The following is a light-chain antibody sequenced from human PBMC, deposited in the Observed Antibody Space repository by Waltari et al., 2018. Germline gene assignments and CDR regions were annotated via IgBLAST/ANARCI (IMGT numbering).Light chain of an antibody. CDR2: KAS. CDR3: QEYDTYVT. Sequence: DIQMTQSPSTLSASIGDRVTITCRASQSISSSMAWHQKKPGKAPKLLIYKASTLESGVPSRFSGSGSGTDFTLTISSLQPDDFATYYCQEYDTYVTFAQGTRVDIK. CDR1: QSISSS. J-gene: IGKJ1*01. V-gene: IGKV1-5*03.